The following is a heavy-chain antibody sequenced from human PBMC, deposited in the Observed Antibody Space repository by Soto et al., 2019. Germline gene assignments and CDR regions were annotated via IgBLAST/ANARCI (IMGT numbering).Heavy chain of an antibody. J-gene: IGHJ6*02. D-gene: IGHD1-26*01. CDR3: ARRQISPPTRGAASARGGMDV. Sequence: PGGSLRLSCVASGFTLSSYWMSWVRQAPGKGLEWVGVIWNDGSGDYYANSVKGRFTISRDNSKNTLYLQMSSLRVEDTAVYYCARRQISPPTRGAASARGGMDVWGQGTTVTVSS. V-gene: IGHV3-33*08. CDR2: IWNDGSGD. CDR1: GFTLSSYW.